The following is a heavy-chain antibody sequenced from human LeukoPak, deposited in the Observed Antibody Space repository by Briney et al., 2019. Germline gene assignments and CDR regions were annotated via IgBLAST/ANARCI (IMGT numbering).Heavy chain of an antibody. V-gene: IGHV3-30*18. CDR2: ISYDGSYK. CDR3: AKDRYSGLNTIDY. CDR1: GFTFSTYG. Sequence: GGSLRLSCAGSGFTFSTYGMSWVRQAPGKGLEWVAVISYDGSYKFYADSVKGRFTISRDNSKSTLYLQMNSLRAEDTAVYYCAKDRYSGLNTIDYWGQGTLVTVSS. J-gene: IGHJ4*02. D-gene: IGHD6-13*01.